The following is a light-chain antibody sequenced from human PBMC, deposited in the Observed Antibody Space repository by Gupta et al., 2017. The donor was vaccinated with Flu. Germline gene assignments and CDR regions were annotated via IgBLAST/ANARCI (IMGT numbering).Light chain of an antibody. J-gene: IGLJ2*01. V-gene: IGLV3-21*02. Sequence: GGNRVGAKTAHSYQQKAGQAPVLVVNDDDDRPSGSPERFSGSNYGDTATLTIRRVEAGDEADYYCQVWDDPSGQIVFGGGTRLTVL. CDR2: DDD. CDR1: RVGAKT. CDR3: QVWDDPSGQIV.